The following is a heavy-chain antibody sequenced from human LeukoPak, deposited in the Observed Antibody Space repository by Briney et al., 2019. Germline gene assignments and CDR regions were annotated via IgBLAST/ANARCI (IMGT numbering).Heavy chain of an antibody. CDR3: ARGVVPAASWFDP. CDR2: INPNSGGT. CDR1: GYTFTGYY. V-gene: IGHV1-2*02. Sequence: GASVNVSCKASGYTFTGYYMHWVRQAPGQGLEWMGWINPNSGGTNYAQKFQGRVTMTRDTSISTAYMELSRLRSDDTAVYYCARGVVPAASWFDPWGQGTLVTVSS. D-gene: IGHD2-2*01. J-gene: IGHJ5*02.